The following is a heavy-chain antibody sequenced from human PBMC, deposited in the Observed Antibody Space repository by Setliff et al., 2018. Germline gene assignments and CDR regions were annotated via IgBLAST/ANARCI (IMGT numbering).Heavy chain of an antibody. J-gene: IGHJ6*03. V-gene: IGHV4-34*01. Sequence: SETLSLTCAAYGGTFSDYYWTWIRQPPGKGLEWVGEINHSGSTNYNPCLKSRVTISVDTSKNQFSLKLSSVTAADTAVYYCAREIGYYYYYYMDVWGEGTTVTVSS. CDR2: INHSGST. CDR3: AREIGYYYYYYMDV. CDR1: GGTFSDYY.